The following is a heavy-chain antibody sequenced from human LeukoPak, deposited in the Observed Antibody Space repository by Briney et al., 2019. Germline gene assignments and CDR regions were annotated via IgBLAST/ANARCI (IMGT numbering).Heavy chain of an antibody. CDR1: GFTFSSYG. J-gene: IGHJ4*02. CDR3: AKGPYFDY. CDR2: ISYDGSNK. V-gene: IGHV3-30*18. Sequence: GGSLRLSCAASGFTFSSYGMHWVRQAPGKGLEWVAVISYDGSNKYYADSVKGRFTISRDNSKNTLYLQMNSLRAEDKAVYYCAKGPYFDYWGQGTLVTVSS.